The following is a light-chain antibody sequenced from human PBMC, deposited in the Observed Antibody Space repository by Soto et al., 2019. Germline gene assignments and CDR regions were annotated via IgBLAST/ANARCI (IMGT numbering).Light chain of an antibody. J-gene: IGLJ2*01. CDR3: QTWGTGPLV. CDR2: LNSDGSH. V-gene: IGLV4-69*01. CDR1: SGHSTYA. Sequence: QPVLTQSPSASASLGASVKLTCTLSSGHSTYAIAWHQQQPEKGPRYLMKLNSDGSHSKGDGIPDRFSGSSSGAERYLTISSLQSEDEAVYYCQTWGTGPLVFGGGTQLTVL.